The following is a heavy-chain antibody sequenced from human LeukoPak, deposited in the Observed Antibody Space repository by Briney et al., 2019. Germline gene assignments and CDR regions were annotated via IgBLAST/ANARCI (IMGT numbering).Heavy chain of an antibody. CDR1: GFTFSSYA. Sequence: GGSLRLSCAAPGFTFSSYAMHWVRQAPGKGLEWVAVISYDGSNKYYADSVKGRFTISRDNSKNTLYLQMSSLRAEDTAVYYCARGSNYYDSSGYRYYFDYWGQGTLVTVSS. D-gene: IGHD3-22*01. V-gene: IGHV3-30-3*01. CDR3: ARGSNYYDSSGYRYYFDY. CDR2: ISYDGSNK. J-gene: IGHJ4*02.